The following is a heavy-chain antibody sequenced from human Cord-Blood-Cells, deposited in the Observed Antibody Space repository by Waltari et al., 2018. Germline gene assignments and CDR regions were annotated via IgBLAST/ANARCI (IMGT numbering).Heavy chain of an antibody. CDR1: GYTFTGYY. CDR2: INPNSGGT. J-gene: IGHJ3*02. Sequence: QVQLVQSGAEVKKPGASVKVSCKASGYTFTGYYMHWVRQAPGQGLEWLGWINPNSGGTNYAQKFQGRVTMTRDTSISTAYVELSRLRSDDTAVYYCARPGIAAAGTFAFDIWGQGTMVTVSS. V-gene: IGHV1-2*02. D-gene: IGHD6-13*01. CDR3: ARPGIAAAGTFAFDI.